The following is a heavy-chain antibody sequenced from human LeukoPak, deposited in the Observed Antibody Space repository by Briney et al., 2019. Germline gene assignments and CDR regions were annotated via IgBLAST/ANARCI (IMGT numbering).Heavy chain of an antibody. J-gene: IGHJ6*02. CDR3: ATYTNWVAGDV. CDR1: GFTFCSYA. CDR2: ISYDGSNK. Sequence: GVTLRLSCAASGFTFCSYAMQWVRQGPGKGLEGGAVISYDGSNKYYADSVKGRFTISRDNSKNTLYLQMNSLRAEDTAVYYCATYTNWVAGDVWGQGTTVSVSS. V-gene: IGHV3-30*01. D-gene: IGHD7-27*01.